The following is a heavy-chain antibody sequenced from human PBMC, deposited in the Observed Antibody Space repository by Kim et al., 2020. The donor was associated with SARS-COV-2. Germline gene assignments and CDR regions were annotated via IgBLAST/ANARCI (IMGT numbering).Heavy chain of an antibody. J-gene: IGHJ3*01. CDR2: MSYDGSPT. D-gene: IGHD2-15*01. CDR1: GFSFNNYD. CDR3: VRHSGVFIVSGRQNAF. Sequence: GGSLRLSCAASGFSFNNYDMHWVRQAPGKGLEWVAHMSYDGSPTYSAYSLKGRIIVSNDSSNTTLLQHNSLLATEDTVIYSFVRHSGVFIVSGRQNAF. V-gene: IGHV3-30*03.